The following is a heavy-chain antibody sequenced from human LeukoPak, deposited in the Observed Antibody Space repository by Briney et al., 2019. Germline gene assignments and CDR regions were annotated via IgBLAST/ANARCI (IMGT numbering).Heavy chain of an antibody. Sequence: GGSLRLSCAPSGLIFSDSTLHWVRQASGKGPEWVGRIGSKRNNYATKYADSVRGRFTISRDDSKNTAYLQMNSLKIEDTAMYYCTRGRYGSGSFDYWGQGTLVTVSA. CDR1: GLIFSDST. J-gene: IGHJ4*02. CDR3: TRGRYGSGSFDY. V-gene: IGHV3-73*01. D-gene: IGHD3-10*01. CDR2: IGSKRNNYAT.